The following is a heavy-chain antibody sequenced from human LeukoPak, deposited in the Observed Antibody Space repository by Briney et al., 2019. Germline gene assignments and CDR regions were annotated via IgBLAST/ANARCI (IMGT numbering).Heavy chain of an antibody. J-gene: IGHJ5*02. CDR3: ARDYYGSGSLNWFDP. Sequence: ASVKVSCKASGYTFTSYGISWVRQAPGQGLEWMRWISAYNGNTNYAQKLQGRVTMTTDTSTSTAYMELRSLRSDDTAVYYCARDYYGSGSLNWFDPWGQGTLVTVSS. CDR2: ISAYNGNT. V-gene: IGHV1-18*04. D-gene: IGHD3-10*01. CDR1: GYTFTSYG.